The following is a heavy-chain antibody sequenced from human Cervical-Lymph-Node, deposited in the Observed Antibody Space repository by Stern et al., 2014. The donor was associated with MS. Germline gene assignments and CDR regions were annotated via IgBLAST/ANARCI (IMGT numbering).Heavy chain of an antibody. D-gene: IGHD6-13*01. Sequence: EVQLVESGAEVKKPGESLKISCKGSGYSFTSSWIGWVRQMPGKGLERMGIIYHGDSDKRYRPSFQGQVTISAVKSISTASLHWSNLKASDTAMYYCSRQSYSSSPVDYWGQGTLVTVSS. V-gene: IGHV5-51*01. CDR1: GYSFTSSW. CDR3: SRQSYSSSPVDY. CDR2: IYHGDSDK. J-gene: IGHJ4*02.